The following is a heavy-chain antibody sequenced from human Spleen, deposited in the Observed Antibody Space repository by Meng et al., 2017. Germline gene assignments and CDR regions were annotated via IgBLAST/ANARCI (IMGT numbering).Heavy chain of an antibody. Sequence: QVQLGQLGAEVKKPGSSVKVSCKASGGTFSSYAISWVRQAPGQGLEWMGRIDPKNGDTHYAQKFQGRVTMTGDTSASTAYMELSSLRSEDTAVYYCARSDIDSSGYYLPFDHWGQGTLVTVSS. CDR2: IDPKNGDT. CDR1: GGTFSSYA. D-gene: IGHD3-22*01. CDR3: ARSDIDSSGYYLPFDH. J-gene: IGHJ4*02. V-gene: IGHV1-69*06.